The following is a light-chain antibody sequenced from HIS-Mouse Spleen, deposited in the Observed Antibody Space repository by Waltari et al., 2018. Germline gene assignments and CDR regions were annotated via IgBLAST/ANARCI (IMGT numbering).Light chain of an antibody. CDR1: QSLLHSNGYNY. CDR3: MQALQTPIT. Sequence: DIVMTQSPLSLPVTPGEPASISCRSSQSLLHSNGYNYLDLYLLKPGQSPQLLIYLGSNRASGVPDRFSGSGSGTDFTLKISRVEAEDVGVYYCMQALQTPITFGQGTRLEIK. J-gene: IGKJ5*01. CDR2: LGS. V-gene: IGKV2-28*01.